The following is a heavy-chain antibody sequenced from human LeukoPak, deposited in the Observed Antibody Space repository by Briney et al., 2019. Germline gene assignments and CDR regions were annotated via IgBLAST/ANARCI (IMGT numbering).Heavy chain of an antibody. J-gene: IGHJ6*02. CDR1: GGSISSSSYY. V-gene: IGHV4-61*01. D-gene: IGHD5-18*01. CDR2: IYYSGST. Sequence: PSETLSLTCTVSGGSISSSSYYWSWIRQPPGKGLEWIGYIYYSGSTNYNPSLKSRVTISVDTSKNQFSLKLSSVTAADTAVYYCARDRPRGGYNYYYYGMDVWGQGTTVTVSS. CDR3: ARDRPRGGYNYYYYGMDV.